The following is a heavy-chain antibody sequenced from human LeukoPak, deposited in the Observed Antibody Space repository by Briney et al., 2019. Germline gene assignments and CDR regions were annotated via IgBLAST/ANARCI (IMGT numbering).Heavy chain of an antibody. V-gene: IGHV3-21*01. D-gene: IGHD1-26*01. Sequence: NAGGSLRLSCAASGFTFSSYSMNWVRQAPGKGLEWVSSISSSSSYIYYADSVKGRFTISSDNAKNSLYLQMNSLRADDTAVYYCARVSESYHDYWGQGTLVTVSS. CDR2: ISSSSSYI. CDR3: ARVSESYHDY. J-gene: IGHJ4*02. CDR1: GFTFSSYS.